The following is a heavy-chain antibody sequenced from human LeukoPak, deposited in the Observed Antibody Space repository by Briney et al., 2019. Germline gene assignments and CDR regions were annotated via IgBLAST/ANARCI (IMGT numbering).Heavy chain of an antibody. J-gene: IGHJ4*02. V-gene: IGHV4-31*03. CDR1: GGSISSGGYY. CDR3: ARDEGDGYNFGY. CDR2: IYYSGST. Sequence: PSETLSLTCTVSGGSISSGGYYWSWIRQHPGKGLEWIGHIYYSGSTYYNPSLKSRVTISVDTSKNQFSLKLSSVTAADTAVYYCARDEGDGYNFGYWGQGTLVTVSS. D-gene: IGHD5-24*01.